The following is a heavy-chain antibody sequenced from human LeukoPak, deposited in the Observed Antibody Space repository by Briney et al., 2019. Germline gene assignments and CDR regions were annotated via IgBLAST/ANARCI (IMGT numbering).Heavy chain of an antibody. CDR3: ARDRAGDRYYYDSSGFDY. J-gene: IGHJ4*02. Sequence: SETLSLTCTVSGGSISSYYWSWIRQPPGKGLEWIGYIYYSGSTNYNPSLKSRVTISVDTSKNQFSLKLSSVTAADTAVYYCARDRAGDRYYYDSSGFDYWGQGTLDTVSS. V-gene: IGHV4-59*01. CDR1: GGSISSYY. CDR2: IYYSGST. D-gene: IGHD3-22*01.